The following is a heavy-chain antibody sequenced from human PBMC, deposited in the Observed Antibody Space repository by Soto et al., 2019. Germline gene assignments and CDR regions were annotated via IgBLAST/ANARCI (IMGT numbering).Heavy chain of an antibody. CDR3: ARPRSSSRNYYGMDV. CDR2: IYPGDSDT. Sequence: GESLKISCKGSGYSFTSYWIGWVRQMPGKGLEWMGIIYPGDSDTRYSPSFQGQVTISADKSISTAYLQWSSLKASDTAMYYCARPRSSSRNYYGMDVWGQGTTVIVPS. CDR1: GYSFTSYW. J-gene: IGHJ6*02. V-gene: IGHV5-51*01. D-gene: IGHD6-13*01.